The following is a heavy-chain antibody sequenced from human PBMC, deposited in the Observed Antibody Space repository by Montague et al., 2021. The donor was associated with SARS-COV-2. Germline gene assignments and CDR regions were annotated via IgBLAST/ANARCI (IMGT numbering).Heavy chain of an antibody. D-gene: IGHD4-17*01. CDR1: GDSTSCPNYY. Sequence: SETLSLTCTVSGDSTSCPNYYWGWIRQAPGKGLEWIGSIYNSGTTYYNPSLKSRLTISIDTSKNQFSLKLTSVTAADTAVYYCARHRNYGDHSLDNWFHPWGQGTLVTVSS. CDR3: ARHRNYGDHSLDNWFHP. CDR2: IYNSGTT. V-gene: IGHV4-39*01. J-gene: IGHJ5*02.